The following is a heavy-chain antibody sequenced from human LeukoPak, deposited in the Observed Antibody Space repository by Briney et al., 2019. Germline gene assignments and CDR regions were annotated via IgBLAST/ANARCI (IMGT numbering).Heavy chain of an antibody. CDR2: IGSTTSVV. Sequence: GGSLRLSCAVSGFTFTDYSLNWVRQAPGKGLEWISYIGSTTSVVSYADSVKGRFTISRDNAKNSLYLQMNSLRAEDTAVYYCARDRDWSFDFWGQGTLVTVSS. CDR1: GFTFTDYS. V-gene: IGHV3-48*04. CDR3: ARDRDWSFDF. J-gene: IGHJ4*02. D-gene: IGHD3/OR15-3a*01.